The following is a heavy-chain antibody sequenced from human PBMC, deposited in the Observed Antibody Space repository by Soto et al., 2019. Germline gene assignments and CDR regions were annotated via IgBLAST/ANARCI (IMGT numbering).Heavy chain of an antibody. CDR2: INHSGST. J-gene: IGHJ4*02. Sequence: QVQLQQWGAGLLKPSETLSLTCAVDGGYFSGYYWTWIRQPPGTGLEWIGEINHSGSTNYNPSLKSRVTISVDTSKNQFSLKLTSVTAADTAVYYCARDKITGLFDYWGQGTLVTASS. D-gene: IGHD2-8*02. CDR3: ARDKITGLFDY. V-gene: IGHV4-34*01. CDR1: GGYFSGYY.